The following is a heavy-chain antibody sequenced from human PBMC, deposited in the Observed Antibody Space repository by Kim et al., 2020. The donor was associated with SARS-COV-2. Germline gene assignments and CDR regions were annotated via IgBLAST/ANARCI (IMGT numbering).Heavy chain of an antibody. J-gene: IGHJ6*02. Sequence: GGSLRLSCSASGFTFSSYAMHWVRQAPGKGLEYVSAISSNGGSTYYADSVKGRFTISRDNSKNTLYLQMSSLRAEDTAVYYCVKGIDDFWSGNYYGMDVWGQGTTDTVSS. D-gene: IGHD3-3*01. CDR2: ISSNGGST. V-gene: IGHV3-64D*09. CDR1: GFTFSSYA. CDR3: VKGIDDFWSGNYYGMDV.